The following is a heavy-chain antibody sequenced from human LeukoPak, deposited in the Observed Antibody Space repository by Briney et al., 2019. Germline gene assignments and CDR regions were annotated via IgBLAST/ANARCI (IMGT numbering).Heavy chain of an antibody. D-gene: IGHD1-26*01. Sequence: GASVKVSCKASGGTFSSYAISWVRQAPGQGLEWMGRIIPILGIANYAQKFQGRVTITADKSTSTAYMELSSLRSEDTAVYYCARIFNSGSYSFDHWGQGTLVTVSS. CDR3: ARIFNSGSYSFDH. J-gene: IGHJ4*02. V-gene: IGHV1-69*04. CDR2: IIPILGIA. CDR1: GGTFSSYA.